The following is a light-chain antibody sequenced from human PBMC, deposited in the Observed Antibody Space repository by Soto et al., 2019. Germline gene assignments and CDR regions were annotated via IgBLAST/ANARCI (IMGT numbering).Light chain of an antibody. CDR2: GAS. Sequence: EIVLTQSPGTLSLSPGERATLSCRASQSVSSSYLAWYQQKPGQAPRLLIYGASSRATGIPARFSGSGSGTDFTLTISRLEPEDFAVYYCQQYGSSPKTFGQGTKVDNK. V-gene: IGKV3-20*01. CDR1: QSVSSSY. CDR3: QQYGSSPKT. J-gene: IGKJ1*01.